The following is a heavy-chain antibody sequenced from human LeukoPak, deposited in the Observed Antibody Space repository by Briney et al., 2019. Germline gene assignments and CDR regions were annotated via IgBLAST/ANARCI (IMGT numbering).Heavy chain of an antibody. CDR3: ARRDHTGRSHAWFDP. D-gene: IGHD1-14*01. CDR2: LSDTGTT. J-gene: IGHJ5*02. Sequence: PSETLSLTCTVSGGSVSTISHFWDWVRQPPGKGLEWIVSLSDTGTTYYNPSLESRVTMPVDTSKNQFSLKLSSVTAADTAVYYCARRDHTGRSHAWFDPWGQGTLVTVSS. CDR1: GGSVSTISHF. V-gene: IGHV4-39*01.